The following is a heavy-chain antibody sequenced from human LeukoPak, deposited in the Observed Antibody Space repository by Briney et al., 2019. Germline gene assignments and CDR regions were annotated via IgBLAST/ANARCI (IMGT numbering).Heavy chain of an antibody. Sequence: VASLELSCKASGFTFSSYQMHWVRQAPGQGLEWMGWISPNSSGTNYAQTFQGRFTLTRDTSSATAYMELSGLTSDDTAVYYCARKAFGSSSCFVDFWGQGTLVTVSS. J-gene: IGHJ4*02. CDR1: GFTFSSYQ. D-gene: IGHD6-13*01. V-gene: IGHV1-2*02. CDR2: ISPNSSGT. CDR3: ARKAFGSSSCFVDF.